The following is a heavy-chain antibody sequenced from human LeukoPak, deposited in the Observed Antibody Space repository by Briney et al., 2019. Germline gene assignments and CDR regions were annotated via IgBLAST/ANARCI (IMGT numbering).Heavy chain of an antibody. CDR2: IYTSGST. D-gene: IGHD3-10*01. CDR3: ARDASSVPPDSGYYGAYYFDY. V-gene: IGHV4-4*07. Sequence: SETLSLTCTVSGGSISSYYWSWIRQPAGKGLEWIGRIYTSGSTNYNPSLKSRVTISVDTSKNQFSLKLSSVTAADTAVYYCARDASSVPPDSGYYGAYYFDYWGQGTLVTVSS. J-gene: IGHJ4*02. CDR1: GGSISSYY.